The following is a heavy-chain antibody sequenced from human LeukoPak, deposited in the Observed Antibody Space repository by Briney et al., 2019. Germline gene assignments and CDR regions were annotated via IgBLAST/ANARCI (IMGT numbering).Heavy chain of an antibody. Sequence: PSETLSLTCTVSGGSISSSSYYWGWIRQPPGKGLEWIGSIYYSGNTYYNPSLKSRVTISVDTSKNQFSLKLSSVTAADTAVYYCARQADIVVVPAFYYYYYGMDVWGQGTTVTVSS. CDR2: IYYSGNT. CDR1: GGSISSSSYY. CDR3: ARQADIVVVPAFYYYYYGMDV. J-gene: IGHJ6*02. V-gene: IGHV4-39*01. D-gene: IGHD2-2*01.